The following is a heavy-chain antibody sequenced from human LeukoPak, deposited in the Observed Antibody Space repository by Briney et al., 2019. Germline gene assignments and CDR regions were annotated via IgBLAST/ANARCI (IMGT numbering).Heavy chain of an antibody. J-gene: IGHJ6*02. Sequence: GSLRLSCAASGLSFSSYAMSWIRQPPGKGLEWIGYIYYSGSTNYNPSLKSRVTISVDTSKNQFSLKLSSVTAADTAVYYCARGPLSIAAAAYYYYYGMDVWGQGTTVTVSS. CDR1: GLSFSSYA. D-gene: IGHD6-13*01. CDR3: ARGPLSIAAAAYYYYYGMDV. CDR2: IYYSGST. V-gene: IGHV4-59*01.